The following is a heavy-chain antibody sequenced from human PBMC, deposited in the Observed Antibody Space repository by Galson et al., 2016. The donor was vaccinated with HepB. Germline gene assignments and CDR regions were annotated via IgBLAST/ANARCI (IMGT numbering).Heavy chain of an antibody. CDR3: VAGKEYFQH. CDR2: ISDDGTKK. D-gene: IGHD6-19*01. V-gene: IGHV3-30*03. Sequence: SLRLSCAAYGFSFRNSGMHWGRQAPGKGLDWVSAISDDGTKKYYADSMKGRFTISRDNSKNTLSLQMNSLRAEDTAVYYCVAGKEYFQHWGQGTLVTVSS. CDR1: GFSFRNSG. J-gene: IGHJ1*01.